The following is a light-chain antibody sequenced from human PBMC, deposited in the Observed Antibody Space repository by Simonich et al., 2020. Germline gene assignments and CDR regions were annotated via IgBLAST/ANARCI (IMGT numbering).Light chain of an antibody. CDR3: QQYYSTPWT. J-gene: IGKJ1*01. V-gene: IGKV3D-11*02. CDR2: DAS. Sequence: EIVLTQSPATLSLSPGERATLSCRASQSVSSYLAWYQQKPGQAPRLLIYDASNRATGIPARFSGSVPGTDFTLTISSLQAEDVAVYYCQQYYSTPWTFGQGTKVEIK. CDR1: QSVSSY.